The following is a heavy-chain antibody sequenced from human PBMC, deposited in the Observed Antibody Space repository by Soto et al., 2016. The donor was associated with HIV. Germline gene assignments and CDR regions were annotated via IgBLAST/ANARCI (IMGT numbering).Heavy chain of an antibody. V-gene: IGHV3-30*03. Sequence: VQLVESGGGVVQPGRSLRLSCVASGFTFSNYGMHWVRQAPGKGLDWVAFISSDGSNTYYADSVKGRFTISRDNSKKTLSLQMNSVRPEDTALYYCARDRGTTLIDIVDSLDHWGQGTLGHRLL. CDR1: GFTFSNYG. J-gene: IGHJ4*02. CDR3: ARDRGTTLIDIVDSLDH. CDR2: ISSDGSNT. D-gene: IGHD2-15*01.